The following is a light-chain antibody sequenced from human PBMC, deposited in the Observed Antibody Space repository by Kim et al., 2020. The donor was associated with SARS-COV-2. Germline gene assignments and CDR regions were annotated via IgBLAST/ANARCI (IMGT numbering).Light chain of an antibody. CDR2: EVS. Sequence: GPAVTISCPGTSSAVGGYNYVPWHQQPPRKAPKLMIYEVSKRPSGVPDRFSGSKSGNTASLTVSGLQAEDEADYYCSSYAGSNNLVFGGGTQLTVL. CDR3: SSYAGSNNLV. V-gene: IGLV2-8*01. J-gene: IGLJ2*01. CDR1: SSAVGGYNY.